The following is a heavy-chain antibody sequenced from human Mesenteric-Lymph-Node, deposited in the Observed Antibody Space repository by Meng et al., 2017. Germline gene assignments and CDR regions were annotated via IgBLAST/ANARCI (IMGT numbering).Heavy chain of an antibody. CDR3: ARGGATPMIIKY. D-gene: IGHD3-10*01. V-gene: IGHV4-34*02. J-gene: IGHJ4*02. Sequence: QVQLKQWVAEVLKPSEPLSLTCAVYGGSLSGYYWSWIRQPPGKGLEWMGEVYHNGVTKYSPSLRSRVVISIDTSKNQFSLNLRSVSAADTAMYYCARGGATPMIIKYWGPGTLVTVSS. CDR1: GGSLSGYY. CDR2: VYHNGVT.